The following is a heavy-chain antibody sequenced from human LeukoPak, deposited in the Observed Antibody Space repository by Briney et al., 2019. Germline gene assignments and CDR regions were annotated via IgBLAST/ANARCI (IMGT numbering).Heavy chain of an antibody. D-gene: IGHD3-9*01. V-gene: IGHV3-21*01. Sequence: GGSLRLSCAASGFTFSSYSMNWVRQAPGKGLELVSSISSSSSYIYYADSVKGRFTISRDNAKNSLYLQMNSLRAEDTAVYYCARDGSYYDILTGYYSIDYWGQGTLVTVSS. CDR1: GFTFSSYS. CDR3: ARDGSYYDILTGYYSIDY. CDR2: ISSSSSYI. J-gene: IGHJ4*02.